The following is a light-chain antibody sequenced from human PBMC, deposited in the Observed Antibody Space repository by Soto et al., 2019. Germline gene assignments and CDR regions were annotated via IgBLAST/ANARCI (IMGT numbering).Light chain of an antibody. J-gene: IGKJ4*01. V-gene: IGKV3-11*01. CDR3: QQRDSWPLT. CDR2: DIF. Sequence: EIVLTQSPATLSLSPGERATLSCRASQAVSRNLAWYQQRAGQAPRLLIYDIFTRTTGIPARFSGSGSGTDFTLTISSLEPEDFAVYYCQQRDSWPLTFGGGTKVDI. CDR1: QAVSRN.